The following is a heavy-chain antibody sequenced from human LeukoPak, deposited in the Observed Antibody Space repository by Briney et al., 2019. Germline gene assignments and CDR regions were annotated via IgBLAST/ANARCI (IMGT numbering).Heavy chain of an antibody. J-gene: IGHJ5*02. CDR1: GFTFNNYW. Sequence: PGGSLRLSCAASGFTFNNYWMSWVRQAPGKGLGWVATIKQDETEKYYLDSVTGRFTISRDNAKNSLYLQMNSLRAEDTAVYYCARDLGDFPNWFDPWGQGTLVTVSS. V-gene: IGHV3-7*01. CDR3: ARDLGDFPNWFDP. D-gene: IGHD3-16*01. CDR2: IKQDETEK.